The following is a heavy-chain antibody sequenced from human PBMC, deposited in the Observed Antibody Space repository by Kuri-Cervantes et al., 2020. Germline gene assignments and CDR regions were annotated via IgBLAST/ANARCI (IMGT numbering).Heavy chain of an antibody. V-gene: IGHV1-2*04. Sequence: ASVKVSCKASGYTFTSYDINWVRQATGQGLEWMGWINPNSGGTNYAQKFQGWVTMTRDTSISTAYMELSRLRSDDTAVYYCARGRRPRYSSGCDYWGQGTLVTVSS. J-gene: IGHJ4*02. D-gene: IGHD6-19*01. CDR1: GYTFTSYD. CDR2: INPNSGGT. CDR3: ARGRRPRYSSGCDY.